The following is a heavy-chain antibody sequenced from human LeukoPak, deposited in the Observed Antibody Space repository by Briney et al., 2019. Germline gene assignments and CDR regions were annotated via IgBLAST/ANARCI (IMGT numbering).Heavy chain of an antibody. V-gene: IGHV3-7*01. J-gene: IGHJ4*02. Sequence: PGGSLRLSCAASGFTFSSYWMSWVRQAPGKGLEWVANIKQDGSEKYYVDSVKGRFTISRDNSKNTLYLQMNSLRAEDTAVYYCAKLGRRFLEWSDIDYWGQGTLVTVSS. CDR1: GFTFSSYW. D-gene: IGHD3-3*01. CDR3: AKLGRRFLEWSDIDY. CDR2: IKQDGSEK.